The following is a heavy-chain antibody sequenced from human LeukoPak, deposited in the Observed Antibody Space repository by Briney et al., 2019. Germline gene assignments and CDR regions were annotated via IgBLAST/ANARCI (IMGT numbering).Heavy chain of an antibody. CDR3: AKDILSAAAGTSFDY. J-gene: IGHJ4*02. CDR2: ISGSGGST. V-gene: IGHV3-23*01. D-gene: IGHD6-13*01. CDR1: GFTFSSYA. Sequence: GGSLRLSCAASGFTFSSYAMSWVRQAPGKGLEWVSAISGSGGSTYYADSVKGRFTISRDNAKNSLYLQMNSLRAEDTALYYCAKDILSAAAGTSFDYWGQGTLVTVSS.